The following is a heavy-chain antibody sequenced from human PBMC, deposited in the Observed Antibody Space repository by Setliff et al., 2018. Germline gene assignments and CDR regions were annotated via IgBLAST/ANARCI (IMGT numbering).Heavy chain of an antibody. Sequence: SETLSLTCNVSGGSFSTSSDYWGWIRQPPGKGLEWTGSINYSGRNYYNPSLKSRVTIFADTSKNQFSLLLNSVTAADTAVYYCTTWPENGGYYYYYYMDVWGKGTTVTVSS. V-gene: IGHV4-39*07. D-gene: IGHD3-16*01. CDR2: INYSGRN. CDR3: TTWPENGGYYYYYYMDV. CDR1: GGSFSTSSDY. J-gene: IGHJ6*03.